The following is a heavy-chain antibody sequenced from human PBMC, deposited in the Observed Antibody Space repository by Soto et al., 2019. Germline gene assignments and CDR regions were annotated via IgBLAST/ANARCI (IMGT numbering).Heavy chain of an antibody. D-gene: IGHD3-3*01. Sequence: EVQLVESGGGLVQPGGSLRLSCAASGFTFSSYSMNWVRQAPGKGLEWVSYISSSSSTIYYADSVKGRFTISRNNAKTSLYLQMNSMRDEDTAVYYCARESITIWGFFDPWGQGTLVTVSS. CDR2: ISSSSSTI. CDR3: ARESITIWGFFDP. J-gene: IGHJ5*02. V-gene: IGHV3-48*02. CDR1: GFTFSSYS.